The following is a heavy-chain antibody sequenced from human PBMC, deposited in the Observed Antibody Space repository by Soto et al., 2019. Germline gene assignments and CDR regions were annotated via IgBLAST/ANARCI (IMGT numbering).Heavy chain of an antibody. CDR2: ISHSGIT. CDR3: ARVLRGWFDP. J-gene: IGHJ5*02. V-gene: IGHV4-4*02. Sequence: LSLTCAVSGGSITSANFWTWVRHPPGLGLEWIGEISHSGITNYKASLKSRVTMSVDKTKNDVSLKLTSVTAADTAVYYCARVLRGWFDPWGQGTPVTVSS. CDR1: GGSITSANF.